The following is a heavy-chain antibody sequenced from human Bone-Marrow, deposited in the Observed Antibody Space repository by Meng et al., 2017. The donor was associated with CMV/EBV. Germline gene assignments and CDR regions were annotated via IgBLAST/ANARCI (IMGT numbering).Heavy chain of an antibody. V-gene: IGHV3-30*02. Sequence: GESLKISCAASGFTFSSYGMHWVRQAPGKGLEWVAFIRYDGSNKYYADSVKGRFTISRDNSKNTLYLQMNSLRAEDTAVYYCAKDLGGYNDYWVQGTLVTVSS. CDR2: IRYDGSNK. CDR3: AKDLGGYNDY. J-gene: IGHJ4*02. D-gene: IGHD3-22*01. CDR1: GFTFSSYG.